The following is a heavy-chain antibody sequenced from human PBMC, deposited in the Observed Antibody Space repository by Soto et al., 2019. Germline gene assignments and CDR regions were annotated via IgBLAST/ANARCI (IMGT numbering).Heavy chain of an antibody. D-gene: IGHD6-6*01. Sequence: QVQLVESGGGLVKPGGSLRLSCAASGFTFSDYYMSWIRQAPGKGLEWVSYISSSGSTIYYADSVKGRFTISRDNAKNSLYLQMNSLRAEDTGVEYCGRVRAALTDAFDIRGPGTMVTVSS. V-gene: IGHV3-11*01. CDR2: ISSSGSTI. J-gene: IGHJ3*02. CDR3: GRVRAALTDAFDI. CDR1: GFTFSDYY.